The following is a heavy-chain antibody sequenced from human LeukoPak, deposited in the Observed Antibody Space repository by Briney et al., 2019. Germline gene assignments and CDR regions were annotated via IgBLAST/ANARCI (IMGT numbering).Heavy chain of an antibody. J-gene: IGHJ4*02. D-gene: IGHD6-19*01. CDR3: ARGVGYSSGWESYY. CDR2: IYSGGST. CDR1: GFTVSSNY. Sequence: GGSLRLSCAASGFTVSSNYMSWVRQAPGKGLEWVSVIYSGGSTYYADSVKGRFTISRDNSKNTLYLQMNGLRAEDTAVYYCARGVGYSSGWESYYWGQGTLVTVSS. V-gene: IGHV3-53*01.